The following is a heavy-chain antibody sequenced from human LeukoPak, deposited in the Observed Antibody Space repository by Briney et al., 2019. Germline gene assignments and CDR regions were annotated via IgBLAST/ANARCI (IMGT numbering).Heavy chain of an antibody. CDR3: ARPYYDSSGYYWYFDL. Sequence: SETLSLTCTVSGGSISSSSYYWGWIRQPPGKGLEWIGSIYYSGSTYYNPSLKSRVAISVDTFKNQFSLKLSSVTAADTAVYYCARPYYDSSGYYWYFDLWGRGTLVTVSS. V-gene: IGHV4-39*01. D-gene: IGHD3-22*01. CDR1: GGSISSSSYY. J-gene: IGHJ2*01. CDR2: IYYSGST.